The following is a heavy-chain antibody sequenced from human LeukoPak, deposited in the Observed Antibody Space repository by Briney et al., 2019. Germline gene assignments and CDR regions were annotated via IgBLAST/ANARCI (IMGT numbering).Heavy chain of an antibody. J-gene: IGHJ4*02. Sequence: GGSLRLSCAASGLTFSRYVIHWVRQAPGKGLEYVSAISSNGGSTYYANSVKGRFTISRDNSKNTLYLQLGSLRAEDMAVYYCASAYDISAYYPFDSWGLGTLVTVSS. CDR1: GLTFSRYV. CDR2: ISSNGGST. CDR3: ASAYDISAYYPFDS. D-gene: IGHD3-22*01. V-gene: IGHV3-64*01.